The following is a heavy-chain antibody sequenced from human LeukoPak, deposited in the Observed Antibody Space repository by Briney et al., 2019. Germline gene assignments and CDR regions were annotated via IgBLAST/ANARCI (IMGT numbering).Heavy chain of an antibody. CDR3: ARDRGGSGSYSDY. D-gene: IGHD1-26*01. J-gene: IGHJ4*02. V-gene: IGHV3-48*02. CDR2: ISSSSGSI. Sequence: GGSLRLSCAVSGFTFSTYNMNWVRQAPGKGLEWISYISSSSGSIYYADSVKGRFTISRDNAKNSLYLQMNSLRDEDTAVYYCARDRGGSGSYSDYWGQGILVTVSS. CDR1: GFTFSTYN.